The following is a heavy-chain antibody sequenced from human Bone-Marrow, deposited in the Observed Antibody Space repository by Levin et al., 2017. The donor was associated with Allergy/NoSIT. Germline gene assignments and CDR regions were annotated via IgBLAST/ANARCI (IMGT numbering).Heavy chain of an antibody. J-gene: IGHJ4*02. V-gene: IGHV4-4*07. CDR3: ARSLTGTSPGRD. Sequence: GSLRLSCTVSGCSITTDYWSWIRQPAGKGLEWIGRIYTSGTTNYNPSLKSRVTMSVDTSKNQFSLKLSSVTAADTAVYYCARSLTGTSPGRDWGQGTLVTVSS. CDR1: GCSITTDY. CDR2: IYTSGTT. D-gene: IGHD1-7*01.